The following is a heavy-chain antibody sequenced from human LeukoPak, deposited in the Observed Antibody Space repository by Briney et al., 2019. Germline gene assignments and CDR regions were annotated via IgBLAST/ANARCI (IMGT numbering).Heavy chain of an antibody. Sequence: PSETLSLTCAVYGGSFSGYYWSWIRQPPGEGLEWIGEINHSGSTNYNPSLKSRVTISVDTSKNQFSLKLSSVTAADTAVYYCARVQPLGSGWYHPLTGYFDYWGQGTLVTVSS. CDR1: GGSFSGYY. CDR2: INHSGST. CDR3: ARVQPLGSGWYHPLTGYFDY. D-gene: IGHD6-19*01. J-gene: IGHJ4*02. V-gene: IGHV4-34*01.